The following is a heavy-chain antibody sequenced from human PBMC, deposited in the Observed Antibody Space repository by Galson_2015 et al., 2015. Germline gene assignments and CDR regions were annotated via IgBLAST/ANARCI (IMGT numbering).Heavy chain of an antibody. CDR2: IYSGGST. CDR3: ARDGSFWYLAY. D-gene: IGHD6-19*01. Sequence: SLRLSCAASGFTVSSNYMNWVRQAPGKGLEWVSLIYSGGSTYYADSVKGRFTVSRDDSKNTVYLQMDSLRAEDTVVYYCARDGSFWYLAYWGQGTLVTVSS. V-gene: IGHV3-66*01. J-gene: IGHJ4*02. CDR1: GFTVSSNY.